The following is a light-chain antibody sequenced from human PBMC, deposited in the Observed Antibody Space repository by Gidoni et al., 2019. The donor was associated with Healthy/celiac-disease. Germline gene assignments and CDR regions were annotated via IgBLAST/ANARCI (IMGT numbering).Light chain of an antibody. CDR3: MQALQTPFT. Sequence: DIVMTQSPLFLPVTPGEPASISCRSSQSPLHSNGYNYLDWYLQKPGQSPQLLIYLGSNRASGVPDRFSGSGSGTDFTLKISRVEAEDVGVYYCMQALQTPFTFGQXTRLEIK. CDR1: QSPLHSNGYNY. J-gene: IGKJ5*01. CDR2: LGS. V-gene: IGKV2-28*01.